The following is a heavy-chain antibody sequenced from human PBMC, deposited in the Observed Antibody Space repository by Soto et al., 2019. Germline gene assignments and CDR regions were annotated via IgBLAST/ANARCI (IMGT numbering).Heavy chain of an antibody. CDR1: GGSISSGDYY. CDR3: ARARGARYFDY. CDR2: IYSSGST. J-gene: IGHJ4*02. V-gene: IGHV4-30-4*01. Sequence: QVQLQESGPGLVKPSQTLSLTCTVSGGSISSGDYYWSLIRQPPGKGLEWIGYIYSSGSTYYIPSLKSRVTISVDTAKNQFYLKLSSVTAADTAVYYCARARGARYFDYWGQGTLVTVSS. D-gene: IGHD2-15*01.